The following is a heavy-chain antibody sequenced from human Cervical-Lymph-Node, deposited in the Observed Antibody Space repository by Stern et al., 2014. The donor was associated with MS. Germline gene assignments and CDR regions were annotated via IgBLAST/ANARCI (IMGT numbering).Heavy chain of an antibody. CDR1: GFTFSHYW. CDR2: ITSDGSST. J-gene: IGHJ4*02. V-gene: IGHV3-74*01. D-gene: IGHD3-16*01. CDR3: ARDNYGTDY. Sequence: EVQLLESGGDLVQPGGSLRLSCVASGFTFSHYWMQWVRQAPGKGLVWVSHITSDGSSTTYADSAKGRFTVSRDNAKNTLYLQMDSLRAEDTAVYFCARDNYGTDYWGQGTLVTVSS.